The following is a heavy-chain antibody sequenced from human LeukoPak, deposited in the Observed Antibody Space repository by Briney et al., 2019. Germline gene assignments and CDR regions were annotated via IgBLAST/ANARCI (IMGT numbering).Heavy chain of an antibody. J-gene: IGHJ4*02. CDR3: AKDSSEAAAGFDY. CDR1: GFTFSSFH. V-gene: IGHV3-30*18. Sequence: GGSLRLSCAASGFTFSSFHMHWVRQAPAKGLEWVAIISYDGSNKYYADSVKGRFTISRDNSKNTLYLQMNSLRAEDTAVYYCAKDSSEAAAGFDYWGQGTLVTVSS. CDR2: ISYDGSNK. D-gene: IGHD6-13*01.